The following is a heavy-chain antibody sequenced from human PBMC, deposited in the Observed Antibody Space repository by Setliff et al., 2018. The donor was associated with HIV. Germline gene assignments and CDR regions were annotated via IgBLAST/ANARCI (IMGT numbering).Heavy chain of an antibody. CDR2: IYYSGST. J-gene: IGHJ1*01. D-gene: IGHD3-22*01. CDR1: GGSISSSSYY. CDR3: VGGYYDSSGYSPFQH. Sequence: SETLSLTCTVSGGSISSSSYYWGWIRQPPGKGLEWIGSIYYSGSTYYNPSLKSRVTISVDTSKNQFSLKLSSVTAADTAVYDCVGGYYDSSGYSPFQHWGQGTLVTVSS. V-gene: IGHV4-39*01.